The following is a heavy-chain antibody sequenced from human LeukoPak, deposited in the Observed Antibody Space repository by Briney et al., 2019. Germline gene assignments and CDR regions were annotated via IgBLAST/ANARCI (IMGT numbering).Heavy chain of an antibody. Sequence: GGSLRLSCTVSGFTVSSNSMSWVRQAPGKGLEWVSFIYSDNTHYSDSVKGRFTISRDNSRNTLSLQMSSLRVEDTALYYCTKDLRYYYADNHSEMDEHDYWGQGTLVTVSS. D-gene: IGHD4-23*01. CDR3: TKDLRYYYADNHSEMDEHDY. CDR2: IYSDNT. J-gene: IGHJ4*02. CDR1: GFTVSSNS. V-gene: IGHV3-66*03.